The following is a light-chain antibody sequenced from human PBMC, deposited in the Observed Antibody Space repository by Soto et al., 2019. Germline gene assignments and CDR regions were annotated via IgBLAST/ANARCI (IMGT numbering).Light chain of an antibody. V-gene: IGKV1-9*01. CDR1: QGISTY. Sequence: DIQLTQSPSFLSASVGDRVNITCRASQGISTYLAWYQQEPGKAPKLLIYAASTLQSGVPSRFSGSGSATEFTLTSSSLQPEDFSTYYCQHLKRCPLSFGPGTKVDIK. J-gene: IGKJ3*01. CDR3: QHLKRCPLS. CDR2: AAS.